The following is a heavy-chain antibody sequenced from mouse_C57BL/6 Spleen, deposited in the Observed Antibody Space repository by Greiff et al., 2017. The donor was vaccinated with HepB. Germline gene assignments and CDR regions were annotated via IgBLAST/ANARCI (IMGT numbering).Heavy chain of an antibody. J-gene: IGHJ3*01. V-gene: IGHV5-4*01. CDR2: ISDGGSYT. Sequence: EVQVVESGGGLVKPGGSLKLSCAASGFTFSSYAMSWVRQTPEKRLEWVATISDGGSYTYYPDNVKGRFTISRDNAKNNLYLQMSHLKSEDTAMYYCAAGGSRFAYWGQVTLVTVSA. D-gene: IGHD1-1*02. CDR3: AAGGSRFAY. CDR1: GFTFSSYA.